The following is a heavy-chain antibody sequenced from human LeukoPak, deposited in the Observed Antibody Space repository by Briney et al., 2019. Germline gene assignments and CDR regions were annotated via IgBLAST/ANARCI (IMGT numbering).Heavy chain of an antibody. J-gene: IGHJ4*02. CDR2: ITSDGSST. V-gene: IGHV3-74*01. D-gene: IGHD1-14*01. CDR3: VRDTPGVGIDY. Sequence: PGGSLRLSCAASGFTFTDYWMPWVRQVPGKGLVWVSHITSDGSSTGYADSAKGRFTISRDNAKNTLFLQMNSLRAEDTALYYCVRDTPGVGIDYWGQGTLVTVSS. CDR1: GFTFTDYW.